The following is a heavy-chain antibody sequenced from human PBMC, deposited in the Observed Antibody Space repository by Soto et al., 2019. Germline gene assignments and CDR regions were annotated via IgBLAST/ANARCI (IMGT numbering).Heavy chain of an antibody. CDR1: GGTFSCYA. J-gene: IGHJ6*02. D-gene: IGHD6-13*01. V-gene: IGHV1-69*06. CDR3: ARSGIAAAETRCWYCGMEV. Sequence: SVKVSCKASGGTFSCYAISWVRQAPGQGLEWMGGIIPIFGTANYAQKFQGRVTITADKYTSTAYMELSSLRSEDTAVYYCARSGIAAAETRCWYCGMEVWGQGTTDTVSS. CDR2: IIPIFGTA.